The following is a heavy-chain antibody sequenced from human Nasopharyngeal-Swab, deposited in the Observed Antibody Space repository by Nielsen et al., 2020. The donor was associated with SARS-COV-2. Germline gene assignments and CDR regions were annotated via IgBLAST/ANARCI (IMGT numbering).Heavy chain of an antibody. D-gene: IGHD3-22*01. J-gene: IGHJ3*02. Sequence: GESLKISCTGSGYTFSNYAISWVRQAPGKGLEWVSTIDAGGGNTWYADSVKGRFTISRDSAKNALYLEMNSLRAEDTAVYYCARVGITMIVVVNHAFDIWGQGTMVTVSS. V-gene: IGHV3-23*01. CDR3: ARVGITMIVVVNHAFDI. CDR1: GYTFSNYA. CDR2: IDAGGGNT.